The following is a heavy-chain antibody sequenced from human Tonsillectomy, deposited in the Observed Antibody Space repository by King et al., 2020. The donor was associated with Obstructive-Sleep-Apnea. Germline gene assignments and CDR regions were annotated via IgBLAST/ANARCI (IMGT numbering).Heavy chain of an antibody. CDR2: IYWEDDT. V-gene: IGHV2-5*02. J-gene: IGHJ4*02. Sequence: TLKESGPTLVKPTQTLTLTCTFSGFSLSTLGVGVGWIRHPPGEALEWLALIYWEDDTRYRPSLKSRSTITKDTSNKQVVLRMTHMDPVDTATYYLAHSFRGGVVQEEAAAGLDPFDYWGQGTLVIVSS. D-gene: IGHD6-13*01. CDR1: GFSLSTLGVG. CDR3: AHSFRGGVVQEEAAAGLDPFDY.